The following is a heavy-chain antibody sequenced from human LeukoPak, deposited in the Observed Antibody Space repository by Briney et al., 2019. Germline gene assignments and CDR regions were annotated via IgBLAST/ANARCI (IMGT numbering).Heavy chain of an antibody. V-gene: IGHV3-21*01. CDR1: GFTFGHYN. J-gene: IGHJ4*02. Sequence: PGGSLRLSCEVSGFTFGHYNIDWVRQAPGKGLDWVSSIGTRNTFITYSDSVKGRFTASRDDAKNALYLQMNSLRVEDTAVYYCARVGYSSGYSGNYYDHWGQGTLVTVSA. CDR2: IGTRNTFI. CDR3: ARVGYSSGYSGNYYDH. D-gene: IGHD5-18*01.